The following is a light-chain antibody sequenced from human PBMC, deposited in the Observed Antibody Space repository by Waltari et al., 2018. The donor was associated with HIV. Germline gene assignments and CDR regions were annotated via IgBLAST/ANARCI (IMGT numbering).Light chain of an antibody. CDR1: SSDVGSYNL. V-gene: IGLV2-23*02. CDR2: EVT. Sequence: QSALTQPASVSGSPGQSITISCTGTSSDVGSYNLVSWYQHYPGQAPKLMILEVTKRPSGVSDRCSGSKSGNTASLTISGLQADDEADYYCCSYAGSSAFVFGTGTKVTVL. CDR3: CSYAGSSAFV. J-gene: IGLJ1*01.